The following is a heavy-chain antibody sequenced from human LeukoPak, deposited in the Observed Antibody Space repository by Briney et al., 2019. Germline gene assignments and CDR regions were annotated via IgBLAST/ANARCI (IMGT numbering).Heavy chain of an antibody. Sequence: GESLKISCKGSGYDFSGDWIGWVRQMPGKGLELMGIIYPGDSDTRYSPSFQGQVTISADKSISTAYLQWTSLKASDTAMYYCARILRDGAFDIWGQGTMVTVSS. V-gene: IGHV5-51*01. CDR3: ARILRDGAFDI. CDR2: IYPGDSDT. CDR1: GYDFSGDW. J-gene: IGHJ3*02. D-gene: IGHD3-9*01.